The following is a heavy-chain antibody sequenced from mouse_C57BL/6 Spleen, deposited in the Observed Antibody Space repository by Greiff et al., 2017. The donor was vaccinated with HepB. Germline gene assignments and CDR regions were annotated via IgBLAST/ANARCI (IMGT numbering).Heavy chain of an antibody. CDR3: ARREASYYYGSSYFDY. D-gene: IGHD1-1*01. CDR1: GYTFTSYW. V-gene: IGHV1-7*01. J-gene: IGHJ2*01. Sequence: QVQLQQSGAELAKPGASVKLSCKASGYTFTSYWMHWVKQRPGQGLEWIGYINPSSGYTKYNQKFKDKATLTADKSSSTAYMLLSSLTYEDSAVYYCARREASYYYGSSYFDYWGQGTTLTVSS. CDR2: INPSSGYT.